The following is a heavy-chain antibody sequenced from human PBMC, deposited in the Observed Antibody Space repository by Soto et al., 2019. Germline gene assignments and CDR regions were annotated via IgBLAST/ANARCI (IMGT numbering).Heavy chain of an antibody. CDR1: GFTFSNAW. Sequence: EVQLVEAGGGLVKPGGSLRLSCAASGFTFSNAWMSWVRQAPGKGLEWVGRIKSKTDGGTTDYAAPVKGRVTISRDDSKNMLYRQMNSLKTEDTAVYYCTTEFSAVAGTSDYYYYGMDVWGQGATVTASS. V-gene: IGHV3-15*01. D-gene: IGHD6-19*01. J-gene: IGHJ6*02. CDR2: IKSKTDGGTT. CDR3: TTEFSAVAGTSDYYYYGMDV.